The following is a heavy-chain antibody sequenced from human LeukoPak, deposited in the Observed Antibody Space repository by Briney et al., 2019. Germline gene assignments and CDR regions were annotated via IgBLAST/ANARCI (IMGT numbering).Heavy chain of an antibody. CDR3: ARVTYYYRSGSYSDY. D-gene: IGHD3-10*01. CDR2: INPNSGGA. Sequence: ASLKVSCKASGYTFAGYYMHWVRQAPGQGLEWMGWINPNSGGANYAQKFQGRVTMTRDKSISTAYMELSRLRSDDTAVYYCARVTYYYRSGSYSDYWGQGTLVTVSS. J-gene: IGHJ4*02. V-gene: IGHV1-2*02. CDR1: GYTFAGYY.